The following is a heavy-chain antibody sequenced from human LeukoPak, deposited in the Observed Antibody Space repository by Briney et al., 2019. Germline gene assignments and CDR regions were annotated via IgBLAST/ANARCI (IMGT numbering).Heavy chain of an antibody. Sequence: ASVKVSCKASGYTFTSYDIKWVRQATGQGLEWMGWMNPNSGNTGYAQKFQGRVTMTRNTSISTAYMELSSLRSEDTAVYYCARLGYYDYIWGSYRYTELDYWGQGTLVTVSS. CDR2: MNPNSGNT. CDR1: GYTFTSYD. D-gene: IGHD3-16*02. V-gene: IGHV1-8*01. CDR3: ARLGYYDYIWGSYRYTELDY. J-gene: IGHJ4*02.